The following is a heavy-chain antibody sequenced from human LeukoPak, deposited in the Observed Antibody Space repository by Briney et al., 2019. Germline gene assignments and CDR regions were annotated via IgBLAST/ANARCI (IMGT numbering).Heavy chain of an antibody. Sequence: QPGGSLRLSCAASGFTFSSYSMNWVRQAPGKGLEWLSYISPSTGTTFYADSVKGRFTISRDNAKNSLFLQMNSLRVEDTAVYYCARDRVDYYDSSGYSDGMDVWGQGTTVAVSS. V-gene: IGHV3-48*04. J-gene: IGHJ6*02. CDR2: ISPSTGTT. CDR3: ARDRVDYYDSSGYSDGMDV. D-gene: IGHD3-22*01. CDR1: GFTFSSYS.